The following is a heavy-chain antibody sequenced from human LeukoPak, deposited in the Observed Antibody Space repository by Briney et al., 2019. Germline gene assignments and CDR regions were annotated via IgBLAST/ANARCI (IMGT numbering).Heavy chain of an antibody. CDR1: GYTFTSYY. J-gene: IGHJ4*02. Sequence: ASVKVSCKASGYTFTSYYMHWVRQAPGQGLEWMGIINLSGGSTSYAQRFQGRVTLTRDTSTSTVYMELSSLRSEDTAVYYCARERFTGSSWQLYYFDYWGQGTLVTVSS. D-gene: IGHD6-13*01. V-gene: IGHV1-46*01. CDR3: ARERFTGSSWQLYYFDY. CDR2: INLSGGST.